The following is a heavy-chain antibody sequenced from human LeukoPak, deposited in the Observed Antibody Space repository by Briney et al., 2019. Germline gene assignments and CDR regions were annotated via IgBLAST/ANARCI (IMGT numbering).Heavy chain of an antibody. CDR1: GYTFTGYY. D-gene: IGHD1-26*01. CDR2: INPNNGGT. CDR3: ARVSLVGAISWFDP. J-gene: IGHJ5*02. V-gene: IGHV1-2*02. Sequence: GASVKVSCKASGYTFTGYYMHWVRQAPGQGLEWMGWINPNNGGTNYAQKFQGRVTMTRDTSISTAYMELSRLRSDDTAVYYCARVSLVGAISWFDPWGQGTLVTVSS.